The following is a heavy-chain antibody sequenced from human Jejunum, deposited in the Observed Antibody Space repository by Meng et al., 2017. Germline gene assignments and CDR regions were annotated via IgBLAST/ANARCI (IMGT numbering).Heavy chain of an antibody. J-gene: IGHJ4*02. CDR3: ARAYISPRGTFYFDY. CDR2: INAGNGNT. Sequence: QFQLVQSGAEVKKPGASVKLSCRASGYIFINYALHWVRQAPGQRPEWLGWINAGNGNTKYSQKFQGRVLITGDTSATTAHLELSSLRTEDTATYYCARAYISPRGTFYFDYWGQGTLVTVSS. D-gene: IGHD1-1*01. V-gene: IGHV1-3*01. CDR1: GYIFINYA.